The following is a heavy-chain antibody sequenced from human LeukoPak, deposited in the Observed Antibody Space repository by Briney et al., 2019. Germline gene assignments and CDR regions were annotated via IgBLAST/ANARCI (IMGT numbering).Heavy chain of an antibody. J-gene: IGHJ4*02. Sequence: SETLSLTCAVYGGSFSGYYWSWIRQPPGKGLEWIGEINHSGSTNYNPSLKSRVTISVDTFKNQFSLKLSPVTAADTAVYYCAARRMVGAFGLDDWGQGTLVTVSS. CDR1: GGSFSGYY. V-gene: IGHV4-34*01. CDR3: AARRMVGAFGLDD. CDR2: INHSGST. D-gene: IGHD1-26*01.